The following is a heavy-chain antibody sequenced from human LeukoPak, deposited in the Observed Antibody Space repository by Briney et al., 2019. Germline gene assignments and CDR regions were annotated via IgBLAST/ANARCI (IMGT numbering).Heavy chain of an antibody. J-gene: IGHJ6*02. CDR3: AREASGSLYYYYYGMDV. CDR2: ITSGSITT. D-gene: IGHD1-26*01. Sequence: GGSLRLSCAASGFSFGTYAMSWVRQAPGKGLEWLSHITSGSITTHYADSVKGRFTVSRDNAKSSLYLQMNSLRAEDTAVYYCAREASGSLYYYYYGMDVWGQGTTVTVS. V-gene: IGHV3-48*04. CDR1: GFSFGTYA.